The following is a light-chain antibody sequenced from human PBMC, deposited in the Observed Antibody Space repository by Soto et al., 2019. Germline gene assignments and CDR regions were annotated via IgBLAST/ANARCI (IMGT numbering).Light chain of an antibody. V-gene: IGKV1-5*01. CDR2: DAS. Sequence: DIQMTQSPSTLSPSVGDRVTITCRASQSISPWLAWYQQKPGKAPKLLIYDASSLQSGVPSRFSGSGSGTEFTLTISSLQPEDFATYYCQQLNSYPLTFGRGTKVDIK. CDR1: QSISPW. CDR3: QQLNSYPLT. J-gene: IGKJ4*01.